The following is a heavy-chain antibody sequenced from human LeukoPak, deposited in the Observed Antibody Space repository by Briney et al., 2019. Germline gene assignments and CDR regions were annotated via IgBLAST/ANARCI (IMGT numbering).Heavy chain of an antibody. D-gene: IGHD4-11*01. CDR3: AKGTTPQPYYYYYMDV. Sequence: GGSLRLSCAASGFTFSSYAMSWVRQAPGKGLEWVSAISGSGGSTYYADSVKGRFTISRDNSKNTLYLQMNSLRAEDTAVYYCAKGTTPQPYYYYYMDVWGKGTTVTVSS. CDR2: ISGSGGST. J-gene: IGHJ6*03. CDR1: GFTFSSYA. V-gene: IGHV3-23*01.